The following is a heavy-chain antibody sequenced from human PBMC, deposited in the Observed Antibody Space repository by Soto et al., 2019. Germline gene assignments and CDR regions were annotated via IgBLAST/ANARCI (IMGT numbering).Heavy chain of an antibody. J-gene: IGHJ6*02. CDR2: ISYDGSNK. Sequence: GGSLRLSCAASGFTFSSYAMHWVRQAPGKGLEWVAVISYDGSNKYYADSVKGRFTISRDNSKNTLYLQMNSLRAEDTAVYYCARAMVAGSGYASSPPYGMDVWGQGTTVTVSS. CDR3: ARAMVAGSGYASSPPYGMDV. D-gene: IGHD5-12*01. V-gene: IGHV3-30-3*01. CDR1: GFTFSSYA.